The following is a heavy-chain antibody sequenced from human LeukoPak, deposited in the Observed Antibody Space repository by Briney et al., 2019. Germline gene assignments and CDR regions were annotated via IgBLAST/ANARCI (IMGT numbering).Heavy chain of an antibody. V-gene: IGHV3-23*01. J-gene: IGHJ5*02. CDR3: AKERERLVLNNWFDP. D-gene: IGHD6-19*01. CDR1: GFTFDDYA. Sequence: GGSLRLSCAASGFTFDDYAMHWVRQAPGKGLEWVSGISGSGGSTYYADSVKGRFTISRDNSKDTLYLQMNSLRAEDTAVYYCAKERERLVLNNWFDPWGQGTLVTVSS. CDR2: ISGSGGST.